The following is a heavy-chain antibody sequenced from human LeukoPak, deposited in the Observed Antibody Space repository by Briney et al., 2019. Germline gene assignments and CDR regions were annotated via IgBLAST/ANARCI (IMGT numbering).Heavy chain of an antibody. CDR1: GGSISGYH. CDR3: ARHHIVSTGTFDY. J-gene: IGHJ4*02. V-gene: IGHV4-59*08. CDR2: IYYGGSI. Sequence: SETLSLTCTVSGGSISGYHWSWIRQPRGKALEWIGYIYYGGSINYNPSLKSRVTISLDTSKNQFSLKLNSVTAADTAVYYCARHHIVSTGTFDYWGQGTLVTVSS. D-gene: IGHD5/OR15-5a*01.